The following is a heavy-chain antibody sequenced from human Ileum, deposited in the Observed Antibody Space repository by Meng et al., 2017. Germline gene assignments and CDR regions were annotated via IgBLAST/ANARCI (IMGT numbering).Heavy chain of an antibody. CDR3: ARTTNGAFEI. CDR1: GFTFSIHT. J-gene: IGHJ3*02. V-gene: IGHV3-74*03. Sequence: GESLKISCAASGFTFSIHTKHWVRQAPGKGLVWVSRINSNGNTRTYADSMKGRFTISRDNAKNTLDLQMNRLRAEDTALYYCARTTNGAFEIWGQGTVVTVSS. CDR2: INSNGNTR. D-gene: IGHD1-26*01.